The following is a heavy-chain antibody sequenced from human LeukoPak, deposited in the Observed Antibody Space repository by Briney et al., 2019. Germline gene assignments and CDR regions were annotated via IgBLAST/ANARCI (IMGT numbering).Heavy chain of an antibody. CDR2: ISYDGSNK. V-gene: IGHV3-30*18. Sequence: GGSLRLSCVVSGFTFSSYGMHWVRQAPGKGLEWVAVISYDGSNKYYADSVKGRFTISRDNSKNTLYLQMNSLRAEDTAVYYCAKGLVGATPSYWGQGTLVTVSS. J-gene: IGHJ4*02. CDR3: AKGLVGATPSY. D-gene: IGHD1-26*01. CDR1: GFTFSSYG.